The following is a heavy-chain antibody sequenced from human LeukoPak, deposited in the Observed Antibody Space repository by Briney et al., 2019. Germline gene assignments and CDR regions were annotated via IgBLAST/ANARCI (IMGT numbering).Heavy chain of an antibody. D-gene: IGHD2-2*01. CDR1: GGSISSGGYS. Sequence: PSQTLSLTCAVSGGSISSGGYSWSWIRQPPGKGLEWIGYIYHSGSTYYNPSLKSRVTISVDRSKNQFSLKLSSVTAADTAVYYCARSRSLSLPFDYWGQGTLVTVSS. V-gene: IGHV4-30-2*01. CDR2: IYHSGST. J-gene: IGHJ4*02. CDR3: ARSRSLSLPFDY.